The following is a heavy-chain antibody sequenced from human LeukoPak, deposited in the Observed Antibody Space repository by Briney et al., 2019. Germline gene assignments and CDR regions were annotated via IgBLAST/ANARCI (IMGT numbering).Heavy chain of an antibody. CDR3: ARGSYYDSSGYSGY. Sequence: ASVXVSCKXXGYTFTSYGISWVRQAPGQGLEWMGWISAYNGNTNYAQKLQGRVTMTTDTSTSTAYMELRSLRSDDTAVYYCARGSYYDSSGYSGYWGQGTLVTVSS. V-gene: IGHV1-18*01. CDR1: GYTFTSYG. CDR2: ISAYNGNT. D-gene: IGHD3-22*01. J-gene: IGHJ4*02.